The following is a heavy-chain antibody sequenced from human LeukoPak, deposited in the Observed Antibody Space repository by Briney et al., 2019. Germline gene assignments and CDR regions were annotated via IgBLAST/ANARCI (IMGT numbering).Heavy chain of an antibody. J-gene: IGHJ3*02. CDR1: GGSISSYY. CDR3: AREPGMAAAGDAFDI. V-gene: IGHV4-4*07. D-gene: IGHD6-13*01. CDR2: ISTSGST. Sequence: SETLSLTCTVSGGSISSYYWSWIRQPAGKGLESIGHISTSGSTNYNPSLKSRVTMSVDTSKNQFSLKLSSVTAADTAVYYCAREPGMAAAGDAFDIWGQGTMVTVSS.